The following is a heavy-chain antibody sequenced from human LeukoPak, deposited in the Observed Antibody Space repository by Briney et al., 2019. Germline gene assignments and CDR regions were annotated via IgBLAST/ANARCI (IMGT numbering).Heavy chain of an antibody. J-gene: IGHJ4*02. CDR3: ARQDGNSKYYFDY. CDR1: GYIFTNYW. Sequence: GESLRISCKASGYIFTNYWIGWVRQMPGKGLEWMGVIYPGDSDTRYSPSFQGQVTISADKSISTAYLQWNSLKASDSAMYYCARQDGNSKYYFDYWGQGTLVTVSS. D-gene: IGHD1-1*01. V-gene: IGHV5-51*01. CDR2: IYPGDSDT.